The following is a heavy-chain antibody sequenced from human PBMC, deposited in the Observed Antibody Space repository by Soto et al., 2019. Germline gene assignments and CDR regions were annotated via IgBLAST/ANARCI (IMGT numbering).Heavy chain of an antibody. J-gene: IGHJ6*02. CDR3: AREGYCSGGSCYYYGMDV. V-gene: IGHV1-69*01. CDR1: GGTFSSYA. D-gene: IGHD2-15*01. Sequence: QVQLVQSGAEVKKPGSSVKVSCKASGGTFSSYAISWVRQAPGQGLEWMGGIIPIFGTAKYAQKFQGRVTITADESTSTAYMELSSLRSEDPAVYYCAREGYCSGGSCYYYGMDVWGQGTTVTVAS. CDR2: IIPIFGTA.